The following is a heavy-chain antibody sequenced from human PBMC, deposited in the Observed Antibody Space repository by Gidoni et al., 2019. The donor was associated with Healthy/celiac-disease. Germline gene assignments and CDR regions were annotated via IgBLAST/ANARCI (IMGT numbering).Heavy chain of an antibody. CDR3: ARDFQFWSGYYEGVWAPDY. Sequence: EVQLVESGGGLVKPGGSLRLSCAASGFTFSSYSMNWVRQAPGKGLEWVSSISSSSSYIYYADSVKGRFTISRDNAKNSLYLQMNSLRAEDTAVYYCARDFQFWSGYYEGVWAPDYWGQGTLVTVSS. CDR2: ISSSSSYI. D-gene: IGHD3-3*01. CDR1: GFTFSSYS. J-gene: IGHJ4*02. V-gene: IGHV3-21*01.